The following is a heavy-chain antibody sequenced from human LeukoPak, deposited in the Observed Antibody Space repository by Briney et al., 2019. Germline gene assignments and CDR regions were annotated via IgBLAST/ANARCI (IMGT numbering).Heavy chain of an antibody. Sequence: GASVKVSCKASGYTFTSYDINWVRQATGQGLEWMGWMNPNSGNTGYAQKFQGRVTMTRDTSISTAYMELSRLRSDDTAVYYCARDPPRSHYYSYNNYYMDVWGKGTTVTISS. CDR3: ARDPPRSHYYSYNNYYMDV. J-gene: IGHJ6*03. D-gene: IGHD3-22*01. CDR2: MNPNSGNT. V-gene: IGHV1-8*01. CDR1: GYTFTSYD.